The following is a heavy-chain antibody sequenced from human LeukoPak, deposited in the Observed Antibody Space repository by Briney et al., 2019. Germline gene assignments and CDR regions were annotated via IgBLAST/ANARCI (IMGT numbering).Heavy chain of an antibody. CDR2: ISGYNGNT. CDR3: AREGNSAAGFDY. V-gene: IGHV1-18*01. Sequence: ASVKVSCKASGYTYSSYGISWVRQAPGQGLEWMGWISGYNGNTNYGQKLQGRVTMTTDTSTSTAYMELRSLRSDDTAVYYCAREGNSAAGFDYWGQGTLVTVSS. D-gene: IGHD1-1*01. J-gene: IGHJ4*02. CDR1: GYTYSSYG.